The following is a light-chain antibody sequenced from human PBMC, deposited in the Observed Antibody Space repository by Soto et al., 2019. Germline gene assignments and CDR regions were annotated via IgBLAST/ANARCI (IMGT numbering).Light chain of an antibody. CDR3: QQSDITPPVT. CDR2: AAS. Sequence: DIQMTQSPSSLSASVGDRVTITCRASQSISSYLNWYHQKPGKAPKLLIYAASSLQSGVPSRFSGSGSGTDFTLTISSLQPEDFATYYCQQSDITPPVTFGQGTKVEIK. J-gene: IGKJ1*01. V-gene: IGKV1-39*01. CDR1: QSISSY.